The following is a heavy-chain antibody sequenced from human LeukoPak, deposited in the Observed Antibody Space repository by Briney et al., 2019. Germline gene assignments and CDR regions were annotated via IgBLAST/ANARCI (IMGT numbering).Heavy chain of an antibody. J-gene: IGHJ4*02. CDR2: IYTSGST. Sequence: SQTLSLTCTVSGGSISSGSYYWSWIRQPAGKGLEWIGRIYTSGSTNYNPSLKSRVTISVDTSKNQFSLKLSSVTAADTAVYYCARHSWGTLDYWGQGTLVTVSS. D-gene: IGHD3-16*01. V-gene: IGHV4-61*02. CDR3: ARHSWGTLDY. CDR1: GGSISSGSYY.